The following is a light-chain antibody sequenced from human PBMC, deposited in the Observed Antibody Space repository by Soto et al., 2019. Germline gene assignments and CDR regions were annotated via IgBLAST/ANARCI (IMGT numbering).Light chain of an antibody. CDR1: QYINTR. CDR2: QTS. J-gene: IGKJ1*01. Sequence: EIVLTQSPATLSSFPGDRVTLSCRASQYINTRLAWYQHRPGQAPRLLIYQTSIRAAGIPARFSASGTGTDCTLTISDVQPEDCAVYYCHQRQSWPRTFGQGTKVDI. V-gene: IGKV3-11*01. CDR3: HQRQSWPRT.